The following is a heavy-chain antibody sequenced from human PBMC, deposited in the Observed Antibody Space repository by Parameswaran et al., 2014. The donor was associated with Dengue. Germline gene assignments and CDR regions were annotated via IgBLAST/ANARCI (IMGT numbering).Heavy chain of an antibody. CDR3: ARGLSFSGSSHHYFYMDV. D-gene: IGHD3-10*01. J-gene: IGHJ6*03. V-gene: IGHV1-46*01. CDR2: INPTSGTT. Sequence: WVRQAPGQGLEWMGIINPTSGTTNYPQKFQGRVTMTRDTSTSTLYMELSSLTSEDTAVYYCARGLSFSGSSHHYFYMDVWGKGTTVTVSS.